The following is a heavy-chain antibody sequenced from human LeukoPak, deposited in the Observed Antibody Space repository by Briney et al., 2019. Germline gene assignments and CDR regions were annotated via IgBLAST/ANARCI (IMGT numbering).Heavy chain of an antibody. J-gene: IGHJ4*02. D-gene: IGHD6-13*01. CDR2: IIPIFGTA. CDR3: ARSSIIAAAGPYYFDY. V-gene: IGHV1-69*06. Sequence: SVKVSCKASGGTFSSYAISWVRQAPGQGLEWMGGIIPIFGTANYAQNFQGRVTITADKSTSTAYMELSSLRSEETAVYYCARSSIIAAAGPYYFDYWGQGTLVTVSS. CDR1: GGTFSSYA.